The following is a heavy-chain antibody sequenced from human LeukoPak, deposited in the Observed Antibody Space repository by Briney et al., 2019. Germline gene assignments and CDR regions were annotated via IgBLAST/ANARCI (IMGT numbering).Heavy chain of an antibody. D-gene: IGHD2-15*01. J-gene: IGHJ4*02. CDR3: ARDPGYCSGGSCYSDY. CDR2: IYYSGST. Sequence: SETLSLTCTVSGGSISSSSYYWGWIRQPPGKGLEWIGSIYYSGSTNYNPSLKSRVTISVDTSKNQFSLKLSSVTAADTAVYYCARDPGYCSGGSCYSDYWGQGTLVTVSS. CDR1: GGSISSSSYY. V-gene: IGHV4-39*07.